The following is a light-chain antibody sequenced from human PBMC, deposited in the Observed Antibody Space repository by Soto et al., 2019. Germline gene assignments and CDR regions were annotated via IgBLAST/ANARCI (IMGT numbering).Light chain of an antibody. J-gene: IGLJ3*02. Sequence: QPVLTQPPSASGTPGQRVTISCSGSSSNIGRFFVYWYQQLPGTAPKLLIYRNNQRPSGVPDRFSGSKSGTSASLAISGLRSEDEADYYCVAWDVSLSNWVFGGGTQLTVL. CDR3: VAWDVSLSNWV. CDR2: RNN. CDR1: SSNIGRFF. V-gene: IGLV1-47*01.